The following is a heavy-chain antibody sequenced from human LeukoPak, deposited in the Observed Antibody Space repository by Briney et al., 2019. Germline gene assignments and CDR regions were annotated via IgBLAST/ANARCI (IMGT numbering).Heavy chain of an antibody. V-gene: IGHV4-39*07. CDR3: ARQWAYSSGWPSDY. CDR2: IYYSGST. CDR1: GGSISSSNYY. D-gene: IGHD6-19*01. J-gene: IGHJ4*02. Sequence: PSETLSLTCTVSGGSISSSNYYWGWIRQPPGKGLEWIGTIYYSGSTYYNPSLKSRVTISADTSKNQFSLKLSSVTAADTAVYYCARQWAYSSGWPSDYWGQGTLVTVSS.